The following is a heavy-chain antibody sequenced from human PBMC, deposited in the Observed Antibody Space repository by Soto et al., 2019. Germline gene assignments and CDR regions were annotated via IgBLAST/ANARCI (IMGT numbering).Heavy chain of an antibody. D-gene: IGHD4-17*01. CDR3: ARHPDDYGDYVVDY. CDR1: GGSISSYY. Sequence: PSETLSLTCTVSGGSISSYYWSWIRQPPGKGLEWIGYIYYSGSTNYNPSLKSRVTISVDTSKNQFSLKLSSVTAADTAVYYCARHPDDYGDYVVDYWGQGTLVTVSS. V-gene: IGHV4-59*08. CDR2: IYYSGST. J-gene: IGHJ4*02.